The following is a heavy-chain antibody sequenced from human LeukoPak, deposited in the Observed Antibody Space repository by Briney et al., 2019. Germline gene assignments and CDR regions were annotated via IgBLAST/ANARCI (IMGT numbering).Heavy chain of an antibody. CDR2: VYFSGTT. CDR3: ARHEVGYCSSPSCYGGNWLDP. CDR1: GGSVSSSSYY. Sequence: SETLSLTCTVSGGSVSSSSYYWGWFRQPLGMGTRLIGSVYFSGTTYYNPSLQSRVTISVNTSKNQFSLKLNSVTAADTAVYYCARHEVGYCSSPSCYGGNWLDPWGQGTLVTVSS. V-gene: IGHV4-39*01. J-gene: IGHJ5*02. D-gene: IGHD2-2*01.